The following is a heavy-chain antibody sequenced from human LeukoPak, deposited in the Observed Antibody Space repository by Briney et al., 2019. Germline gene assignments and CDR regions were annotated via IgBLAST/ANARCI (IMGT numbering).Heavy chain of an antibody. V-gene: IGHV1-18*04. Sequence: ASVKVSCKASGYTFTSYGISWARQAPGQGLEWMGWISAYNGNTNYAQKLQGRVTMTTDTSTSTAYMELRSLRSDDTAVYYCARTLLRYFDWPGGDYWGQGTLVTVSS. CDR1: GYTFTSYG. CDR3: ARTLLRYFDWPGGDY. J-gene: IGHJ4*02. D-gene: IGHD3-9*01. CDR2: ISAYNGNT.